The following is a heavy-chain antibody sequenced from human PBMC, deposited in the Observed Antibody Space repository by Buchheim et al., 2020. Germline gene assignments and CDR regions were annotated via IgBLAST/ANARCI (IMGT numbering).Heavy chain of an antibody. J-gene: IGHJ5*02. Sequence: QVQLQESGPGLVKSSETLSLTCSVSSGSISSYYWNWIRQPPGKGLEWIGHIYYTGTTRYNPSLKSRVSISADTSRNQFSLTLTSVTAADTAIYYCAAGDYWSHPENWFDPWGQGAL. CDR2: IYYTGTT. D-gene: IGHD3-3*01. V-gene: IGHV4-59*12. CDR1: SGSISSYY. CDR3: AAGDYWSHPENWFDP.